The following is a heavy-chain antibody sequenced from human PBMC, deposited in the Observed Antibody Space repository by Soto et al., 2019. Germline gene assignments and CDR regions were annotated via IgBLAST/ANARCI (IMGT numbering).Heavy chain of an antibody. CDR3: TPAVTLLWFGELLYYFDY. J-gene: IGHJ4*02. CDR2: IKSKTDGGTT. CDR1: GFTFSNAW. V-gene: IGHV3-15*01. D-gene: IGHD3-10*01. Sequence: GGSLRLSCAASGFTFSNAWMSWVRQAPGKGLEWVGRIKSKTDGGTTDYAAPVKGRFTISRDDSKNTLYLQMNSLKTEDTAVYYCTPAVTLLWFGELLYYFDYWGQGTLVTVSS.